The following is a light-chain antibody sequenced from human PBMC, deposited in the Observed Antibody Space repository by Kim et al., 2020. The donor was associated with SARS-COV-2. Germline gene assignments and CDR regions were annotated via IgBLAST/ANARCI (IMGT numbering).Light chain of an antibody. J-gene: IGKJ1*01. CDR1: ESVASSC. CDR3: QHYGPSPPWT. V-gene: IGKV3-20*01. Sequence: AGPRDTPSCRPSESVASSCFAWYQQKPGHPPRLLIYGAASRAAGVPDRFSGSGSGTEFTLSISRLEPADFAVYYCQHYGPSPPWTFGQGTKVDIK. CDR2: GAA.